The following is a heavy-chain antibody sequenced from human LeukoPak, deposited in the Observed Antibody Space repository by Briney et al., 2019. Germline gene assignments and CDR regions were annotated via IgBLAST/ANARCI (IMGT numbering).Heavy chain of an antibody. J-gene: IGHJ6*02. D-gene: IGHD6-13*01. CDR3: ARGRRMVPYYYYYYGMDV. CDR2: INHSGST. V-gene: IGHV4-34*01. CDR1: GDSISSGGFH. Sequence: SETLSLTCTVSGDSISSGGFHWSWIRQPPGKGLEWIGEINHSGSTNYNPSLKSRVTISVDTSKNQFSLKLSSVTAADTAVYYCARGRRMVPYYYYYYGMDVWGQGTTVTVSS.